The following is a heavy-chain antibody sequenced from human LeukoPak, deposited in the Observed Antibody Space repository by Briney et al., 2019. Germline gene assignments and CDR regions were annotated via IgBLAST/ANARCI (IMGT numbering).Heavy chain of an antibody. J-gene: IGHJ6*03. CDR2: INHSGST. D-gene: IGHD6-6*01. CDR1: GFTFSDYY. Sequence: LRLSCAASGFTFSDYYMSWIRQAPGKGLEWIGEINHSGSTNYNPSLKSRVTISVDTSKNQFSPKLSSVTAADTAVYYCARVQNRRTRREDMDVWGKGTTVTVSS. V-gene: IGHV4-34*01. CDR3: ARVQNRRTRREDMDV.